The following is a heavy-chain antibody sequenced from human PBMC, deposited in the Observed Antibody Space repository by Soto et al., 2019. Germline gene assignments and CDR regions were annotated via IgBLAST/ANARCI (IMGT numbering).Heavy chain of an antibody. J-gene: IGHJ4*02. V-gene: IGHV1-8*01. D-gene: IGHD3-3*01. Sequence: QVQLVQSGAEVRTPGASVKVSCKASGYTFTSYDINWVRQATGQGPEWMGWMNPDSGNTGYVQKFQGRVTMTRNTAISTAYMELSSLRSEDTAVYYCARSVGDSNANFDYWGQGTLVTVSS. CDR3: ARSVGDSNANFDY. CDR2: MNPDSGNT. CDR1: GYTFTSYD.